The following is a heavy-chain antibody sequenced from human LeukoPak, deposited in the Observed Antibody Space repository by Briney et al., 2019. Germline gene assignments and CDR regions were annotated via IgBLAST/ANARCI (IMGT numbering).Heavy chain of an antibody. Sequence: ASVKVSCKASGYTFTGYYMHWVRQAPGQGLEWMGWINPNSGGTNYAEKFQGRVTMTRDTSISTAYMELSRLRSDDTAVYYCAREGSTSITSGSNFNWFDPWGQGTLVTVSS. CDR1: GYTFTGYY. D-gene: IGHD1-26*01. CDR3: AREGSTSITSGSNFNWFDP. J-gene: IGHJ5*02. CDR2: INPNSGGT. V-gene: IGHV1-2*02.